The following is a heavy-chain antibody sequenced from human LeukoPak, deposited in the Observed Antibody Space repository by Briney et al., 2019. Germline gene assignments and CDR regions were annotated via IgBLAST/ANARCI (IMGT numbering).Heavy chain of an antibody. Sequence: PSETLSLTCTVSGGSISSSSYYWGWIRQPPGKGLEWNGSIYYSGSTYYNPSLKSRVTISVDTSKNQFSLKLSSVTAADTAVYYCARLRWRYFDYWGQGTLVTVSS. CDR2: IYYSGST. D-gene: IGHD4-23*01. CDR3: ARLRWRYFDY. J-gene: IGHJ4*02. CDR1: GGSISSSSYY. V-gene: IGHV4-39*01.